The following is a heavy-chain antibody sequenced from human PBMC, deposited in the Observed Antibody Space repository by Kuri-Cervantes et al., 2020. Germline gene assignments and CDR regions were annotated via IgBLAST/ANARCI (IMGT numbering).Heavy chain of an antibody. Sequence: GESLKISCAASGFTFSSYGMHWVRQAPGKGLEVVAVISYDGSNKYYADSVKGRFTISRDNSKNTLYLQMNSLRVEDTALYYCAKDIVATIYYYGMDVWGQGTTVTVSS. CDR2: ISYDGSNK. V-gene: IGHV3-30*18. CDR3: AKDIVATIYYYGMDV. J-gene: IGHJ6*02. CDR1: GFTFSSYG. D-gene: IGHD5-12*01.